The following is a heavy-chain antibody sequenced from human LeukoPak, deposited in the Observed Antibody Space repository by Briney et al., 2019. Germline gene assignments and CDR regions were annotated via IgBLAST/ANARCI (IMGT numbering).Heavy chain of an antibody. Sequence: GGSLRLSCAASGFTFSSYSMNWVRQAPGKGLEWVSSISGSSYYIYYADSVKGRFTISRDNAKNSLYLQMNSLRAEDAAVYYCAKADGYYDSIGTPRPLIYWGQGTLVTVSS. CDR2: ISGSSYYI. CDR3: AKADGYYDSIGTPRPLIY. V-gene: IGHV3-21*04. CDR1: GFTFSSYS. D-gene: IGHD3-22*01. J-gene: IGHJ4*02.